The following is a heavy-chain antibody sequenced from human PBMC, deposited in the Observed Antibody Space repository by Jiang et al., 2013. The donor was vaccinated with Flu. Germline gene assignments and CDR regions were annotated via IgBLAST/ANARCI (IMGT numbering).Heavy chain of an antibody. D-gene: IGHD3-9*01. CDR1: GFSLTTTGAG. J-gene: IGHJ4*02. CDR2: IYWDGDE. Sequence: PTQTLTLTCTFSGFSLTTTGAGVGWIRQPPGKALEWLALIYWDGDERYSPSLKTRLTITKDTSKNQVVLTMANMGPVDTATYYCARRLNTGYSFDYWGQGTLVTVSS. V-gene: IGHV2-5*02. CDR3: ARRLNTGYSFDY.